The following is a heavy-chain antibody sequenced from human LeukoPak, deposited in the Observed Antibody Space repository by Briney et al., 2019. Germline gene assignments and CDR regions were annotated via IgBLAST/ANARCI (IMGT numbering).Heavy chain of an antibody. J-gene: IGHJ4*02. V-gene: IGHV1-18*01. CDR3: ARDRGGFGELLPREDFDY. Sequence: ASVKVSCKASGYTFTSYGISWVRQAPGQGLEWMGWISAYNGNTNYAQKLQGRVTMTTDTSTSTAYMELRSLGSDDTAVYYCARDRGGFGELLPREDFDYWGQGTLVTVSS. D-gene: IGHD3-10*01. CDR2: ISAYNGNT. CDR1: GYTFTSYG.